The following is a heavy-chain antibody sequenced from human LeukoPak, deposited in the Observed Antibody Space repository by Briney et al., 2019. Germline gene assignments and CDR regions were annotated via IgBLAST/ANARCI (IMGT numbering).Heavy chain of an antibody. Sequence: SETLSLTCAVYGGSFSGYYWSWIRQPPGPGLEWIGEINHSGSTNYNPSLKGRVTISVDTSKNQFSLKLSSVTAADTAVYYCARGHFYDYIWGSYRPDAFDIWGQGTMVTVSS. CDR3: ARGHFYDYIWGSYRPDAFDI. D-gene: IGHD3-16*02. J-gene: IGHJ3*02. CDR1: GGSFSGYY. V-gene: IGHV4-34*01. CDR2: INHSGST.